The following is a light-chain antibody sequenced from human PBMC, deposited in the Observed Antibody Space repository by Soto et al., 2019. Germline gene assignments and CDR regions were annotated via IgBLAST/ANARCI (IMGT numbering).Light chain of an antibody. CDR2: DAS. Sequence: EVVMTQSPATLSASPGERATISCRASQSASSNLAWYQQKPGPAPRLLIYDASTKPTGIPPRFSGSGSGTEFTLTISSLQSEHLAIYYCHRYNKGPLTFGQGTKVEI. CDR3: HRYNKGPLT. J-gene: IGKJ1*01. CDR1: QSASSN. V-gene: IGKV3-15*01.